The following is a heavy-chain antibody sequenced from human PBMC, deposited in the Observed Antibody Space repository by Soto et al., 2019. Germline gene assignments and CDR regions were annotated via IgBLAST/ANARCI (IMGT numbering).Heavy chain of an antibody. CDR3: ATAEPRYYDGWSGYPRAAFDI. J-gene: IGHJ3*02. CDR1: GYTLTELS. CDR2: FDPEDGET. D-gene: IGHD3-3*01. Sequence: ASVKVSCKVSGYTLTELSMHWVRQAPGKGLEWMGGFDPEDGETIYAQKFQGRVTMTEDTSTDTAYMELSSLRSEDTAVYYCATAEPRYYDGWSGYPRAAFDIWGQGTMVTVSS. V-gene: IGHV1-24*01.